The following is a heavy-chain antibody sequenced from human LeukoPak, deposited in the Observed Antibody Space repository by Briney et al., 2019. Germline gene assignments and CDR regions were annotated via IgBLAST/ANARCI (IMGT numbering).Heavy chain of an antibody. V-gene: IGHV1-8*01. D-gene: IGHD2-2*03. CDR2: MNPNSGNT. J-gene: IGHJ3*02. Sequence: GASVKVSCKASGYTFTSYDINWVRQATGQGLEWMRWMNPNSGNTGYAQKFQGRVTMTRNTSISTAYMELSSLRSEDTAVYYCARVLSSLDSDAFDIWGQGTMVTVSS. CDR3: ARVLSSLDSDAFDI. CDR1: GYTFTSYD.